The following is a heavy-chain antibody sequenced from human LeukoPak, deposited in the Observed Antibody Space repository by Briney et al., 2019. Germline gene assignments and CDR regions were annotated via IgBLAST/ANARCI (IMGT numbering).Heavy chain of an antibody. V-gene: IGHV3-74*01. CDR1: GFTFSRYW. Sequence: GGSLRLSCAASGFTFSRYWMHWVRQAPGKGLVWVPRINSDGSSTGYADSVKGRFTISRDNAKNTLYLQMNSLRAEDTAMYYCASERTLGAFNIWGQGTMVTVSS. J-gene: IGHJ3*02. CDR3: ASERTLGAFNI. CDR2: INSDGSST.